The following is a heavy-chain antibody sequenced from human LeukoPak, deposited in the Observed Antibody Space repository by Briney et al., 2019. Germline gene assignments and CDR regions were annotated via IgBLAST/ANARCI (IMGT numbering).Heavy chain of an antibody. CDR3: ARASSGYYWDFDY. CDR2: IYYRGNT. CDR1: GDSISSYNYF. V-gene: IGHV4-39*01. J-gene: IGHJ4*02. D-gene: IGHD3-22*01. Sequence: TETLSLICTASGDSISSYNYFWGWIRQPPGKGLEWVGSIYYRGNTYYNPSLKSRVTLSADTSKNQFSLKVTSVTAADTAVYYCARASSGYYWDFDYWGQGTLVTVSS.